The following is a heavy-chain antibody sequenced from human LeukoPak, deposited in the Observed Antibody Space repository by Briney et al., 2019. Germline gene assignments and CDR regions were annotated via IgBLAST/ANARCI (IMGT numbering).Heavy chain of an antibody. V-gene: IGHV1-46*03. CDR3: AREDIVVVPALGGFDP. CDR1: GKPFTSYY. J-gene: IGHJ5*02. D-gene: IGHD2-2*01. CDR2: INPSGGST. Sequence: ASVKVPGKPSGKPFTSYYSHWVRQAPEKGLGWMEKINPSGGSTSYAQKFQGRVTMTRDTSTSTVYMELSSLRSEDTAVYYCAREDIVVVPALGGFDPWGQGTLVTVSS.